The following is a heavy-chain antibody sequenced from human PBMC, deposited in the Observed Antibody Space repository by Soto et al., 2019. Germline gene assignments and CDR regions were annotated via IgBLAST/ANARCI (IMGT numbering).Heavy chain of an antibody. Sequence: GGSLRLSCAASGFTFSNAWMSWVRQAPGKGLEWVGRIKSKTDGGTTDYAAPVKGRFTISRDDSKNTLYLQMNSLKTEDTAVYYCTRDYYDSSGRMDVWGQGTTVTVSS. D-gene: IGHD3-22*01. J-gene: IGHJ6*02. CDR3: TRDYYDSSGRMDV. CDR2: IKSKTDGGTT. CDR1: GFTFSNAW. V-gene: IGHV3-15*01.